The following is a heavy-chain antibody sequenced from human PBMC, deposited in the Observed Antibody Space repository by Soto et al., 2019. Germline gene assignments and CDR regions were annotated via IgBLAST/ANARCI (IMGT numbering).Heavy chain of an antibody. J-gene: IGHJ4*02. CDR1: GFTVSSNY. CDR3: ARGLSLSEWWFDY. D-gene: IGHD2-8*01. V-gene: IGHV3-53*02. CDR2: IYSGGTT. Sequence: EVQLVETRGGLIQPGGSLRLSCAVSGFTVSSNYMNWVRRAPGKGLEWVSVIYSGGTTDYADSVKGRFTISRDSSKNTLYLQMNSLRAEDTAVYYCARGLSLSEWWFDYWGQGTLVTVSS.